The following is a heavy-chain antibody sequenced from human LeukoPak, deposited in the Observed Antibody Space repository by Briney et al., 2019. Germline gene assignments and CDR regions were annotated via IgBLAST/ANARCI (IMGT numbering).Heavy chain of an antibody. D-gene: IGHD3-16*02. CDR1: GFTFSHSA. CDR3: VRDIELST. Sequence: GGSLRLSCAASGFTFSHSAMTWVRQAPGRGLEWVSLISFSGANTYSADSVKGRFTISRDDSKDTLFLQMNSLRAEDTAIYYCVRDIELSTWGLGTMVTVSS. V-gene: IGHV3-23*01. CDR2: ISFSGANT. J-gene: IGHJ3*01.